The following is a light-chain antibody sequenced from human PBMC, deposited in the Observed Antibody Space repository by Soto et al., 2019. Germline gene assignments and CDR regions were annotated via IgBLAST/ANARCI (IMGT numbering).Light chain of an antibody. V-gene: IGLV2-14*01. CDR3: SSYTSSITLYV. J-gene: IGLJ1*01. CDR1: SSDVGGYNY. Sequence: QSALTQPASVSGSPGQSITISCTGTSSDVGGYNYVSWYQQHPGKAPKLMIYEVSNRLSGVSNRFSGSKSGNTASLTISGLQAEDEADYYCSSYTSSITLYVFGTGTKVTVL. CDR2: EVS.